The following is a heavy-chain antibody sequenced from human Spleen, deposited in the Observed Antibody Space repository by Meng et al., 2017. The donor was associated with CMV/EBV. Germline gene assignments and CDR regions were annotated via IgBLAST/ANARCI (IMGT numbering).Heavy chain of an antibody. CDR3: ASSWDGGDSHLAIVY. CDR1: GGTFTNYT. D-gene: IGHD3-16*01. V-gene: IGHV1-69*05. Sequence: SGGTFTNYTINWVRQAPGQGLEWMGGIFPIFGTINYAQRFQGRVAITTDESTNIAYMELSSLRSQDTAVYYCASSWDGGDSHLAIVYWGQGTLVTVSS. J-gene: IGHJ4*02. CDR2: IFPIFGTI.